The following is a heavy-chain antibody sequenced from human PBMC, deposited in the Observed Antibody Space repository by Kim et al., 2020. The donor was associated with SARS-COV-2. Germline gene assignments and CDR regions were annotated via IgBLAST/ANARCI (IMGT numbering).Heavy chain of an antibody. CDR2: ISGSGGST. J-gene: IGHJ3*02. D-gene: IGHD3-10*01. V-gene: IGHV3-23*01. CDR1: GFTFSSYA. Sequence: GGSLRLSCAASGFTFSSYAMSWVRQAPGKGLEWVSAISGSGGSTYYADSVKGRFTISRDNSKNTLYLQMNSLRAEDTAVYYCAKGDQEVRGVITKDDAFDIWGQGTMVTVSS. CDR3: AKGDQEVRGVITKDDAFDI.